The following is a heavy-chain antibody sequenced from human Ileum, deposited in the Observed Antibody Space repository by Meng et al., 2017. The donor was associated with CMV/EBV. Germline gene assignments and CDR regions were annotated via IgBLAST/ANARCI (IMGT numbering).Heavy chain of an antibody. Sequence: GESLTISCAACGFTFSSYWISWVRPAPGKGLEWVSNIKQDGNEKYYVDSVKGRFTISRDNAKNSLYLQINSLSAEDTDVYYCARELPATWEPFDYWGQGTLVTVSS. J-gene: IGHJ4*02. CDR1: GFTFSSYW. CDR3: ARELPATWEPFDY. D-gene: IGHD1-26*01. V-gene: IGHV3-7*01. CDR2: IKQDGNEK.